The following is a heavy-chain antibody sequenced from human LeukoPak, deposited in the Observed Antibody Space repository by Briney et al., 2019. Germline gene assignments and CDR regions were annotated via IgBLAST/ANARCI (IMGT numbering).Heavy chain of an antibody. D-gene: IGHD6-19*01. CDR3: ARLSTAVAGGDY. J-gene: IGHJ4*02. V-gene: IGHV3-23*01. Sequence: GGSLRLSCAASGFTFSAYAMSWVRQAPGKGLEWVSSISDSAGSTYYAASVTGRFTISRDNAKNSLYLQMNSLTAEDTALYYCARLSTAVAGGDYWGQGTLVTVSS. CDR2: ISDSAGST. CDR1: GFTFSAYA.